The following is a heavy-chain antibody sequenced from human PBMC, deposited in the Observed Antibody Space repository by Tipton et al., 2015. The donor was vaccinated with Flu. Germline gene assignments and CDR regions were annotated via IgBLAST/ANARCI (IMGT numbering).Heavy chain of an antibody. CDR1: GGSVSSAGYY. CDR3: ARDSSLNWFDP. CDR2: IYNSGST. Sequence: TLSLTCTVSGGSVSSAGYYWTWIRQPPGKGLEYIGQIYNSGSTNYNPSLKSRVTISLDTAKNQFSLKVTSVTATDTAVYYCARDSSLNWFDPWGQGILVTVSS. V-gene: IGHV4-61*08. J-gene: IGHJ5*02.